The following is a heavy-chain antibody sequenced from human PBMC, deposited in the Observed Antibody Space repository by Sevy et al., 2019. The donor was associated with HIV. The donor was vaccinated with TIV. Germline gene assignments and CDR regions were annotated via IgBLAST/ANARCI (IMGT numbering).Heavy chain of an antibody. CDR1: GYTFTGYY. D-gene: IGHD4-17*01. CDR3: ARDREVTSYYYYSMDV. CDR2: INPNSGGT. J-gene: IGHJ6*02. V-gene: IGHV1-2*06. Sequence: ASVKVSCKASGYTFTGYYMHWVRQAPGQGLEWMGRINPNSGGTNYAQKFRGGVTMTRDTSISTAYMELSRLRSDDTAVYYCARDREVTSYYYYSMDVWGQGTTVTVSS.